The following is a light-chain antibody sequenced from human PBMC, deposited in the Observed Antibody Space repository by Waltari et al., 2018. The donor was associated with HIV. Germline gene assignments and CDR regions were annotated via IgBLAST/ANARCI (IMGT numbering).Light chain of an antibody. Sequence: QSVLTQPPSVSGAPGQRVTISCTGSSSNIGAGYDVHWYQQLPGTAPKLLIYGNTNRPSGVPDRFSGSKSGTSASLAITGLLVEDEADYYCQSYDSRLSGYVFGTGTKVTVL. V-gene: IGLV1-40*01. CDR3: QSYDSRLSGYV. CDR2: GNT. J-gene: IGLJ1*01. CDR1: SSNIGAGYD.